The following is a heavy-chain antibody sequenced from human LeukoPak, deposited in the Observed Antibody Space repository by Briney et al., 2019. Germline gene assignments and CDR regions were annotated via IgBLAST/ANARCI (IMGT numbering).Heavy chain of an antibody. CDR2: INQRRNT. CDR1: GGSFSGYS. Sequence: SETLSLTCVVYGGSFSGYSWSWIRQPPGKWLEWIGEINQRRNTNYNPSLKSRVTISIDTSKNQFSLKLSSVTAADTAVYFCARHGWHAWYFDLWGRGTLVTVSS. D-gene: IGHD6-19*01. J-gene: IGHJ2*01. CDR3: ARHGWHAWYFDL. V-gene: IGHV4-34*01.